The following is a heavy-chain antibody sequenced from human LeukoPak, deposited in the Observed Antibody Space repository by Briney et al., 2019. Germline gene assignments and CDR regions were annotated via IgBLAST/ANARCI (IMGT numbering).Heavy chain of an antibody. J-gene: IGHJ4*02. D-gene: IGHD3-10*01. CDR3: ARDSAMVRGRPYYFDY. CDR2: INPSGGST. V-gene: IGHV1-46*01. CDR1: GYTFTSYY. Sequence: ASVKVSCKASGYTFTSYYIHWVRQAPGQGLEWMGIINPSGGSTSYAQEFQGRVTMTRDTSTSTVYMELSSLRSEDTAVYYCARDSAMVRGRPYYFDYWGQGTLVTVSS.